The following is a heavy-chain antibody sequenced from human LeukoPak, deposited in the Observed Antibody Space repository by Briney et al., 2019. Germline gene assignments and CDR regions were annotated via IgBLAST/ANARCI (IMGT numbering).Heavy chain of an antibody. D-gene: IGHD2-15*01. CDR2: INPNSGGT. J-gene: IGHJ4*02. CDR1: GYTFTGYY. Sequence: GSSVKVSCKASGYTFTGYYMHWVRPAPGQGLAWVGWINPNSGGTNYAQKFQGRVTMSRDTSISTAYMELSRLRSDDTAVYYCARARKPDCSGGSCYSVGFDYWGQGTLVTVSS. V-gene: IGHV1-2*02. CDR3: ARARKPDCSGGSCYSVGFDY.